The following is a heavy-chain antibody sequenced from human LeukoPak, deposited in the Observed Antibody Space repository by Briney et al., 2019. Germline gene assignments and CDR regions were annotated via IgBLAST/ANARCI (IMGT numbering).Heavy chain of an antibody. J-gene: IGHJ6*03. CDR2: IYSGGST. CDR3: ARESSSLRFSYYYYMDV. Sequence: GGSLRLSCAASGFTVSSNYMSWVRQAPGKGLEWVSVIYSGGSTYYADSVKGRFTISRDNSKNTLYLQMNSLRAEDTAVYYCARESSSLRFSYYYYMDVWGKGTTVTVSS. V-gene: IGHV3-66*01. CDR1: GFTVSSNY. D-gene: IGHD6-13*01.